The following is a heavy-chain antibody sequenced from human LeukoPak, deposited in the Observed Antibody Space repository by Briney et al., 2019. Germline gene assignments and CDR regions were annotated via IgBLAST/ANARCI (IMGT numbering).Heavy chain of an antibody. CDR1: GYSISSGHY. J-gene: IGHJ5*02. V-gene: IGHV4-38-2*02. Sequence: PSETLSLTCNVSGYSISSGHYWGWIRQSPGKGLEWIGNIFHSGSTYYNPSLKSRVTISVDTSKNQFSLKLSSVTAADTAVYYCARDTRPVLLWFGWFDPWGQGTLVTVSS. CDR2: IFHSGST. D-gene: IGHD3-10*01. CDR3: ARDTRPVLLWFGWFDP.